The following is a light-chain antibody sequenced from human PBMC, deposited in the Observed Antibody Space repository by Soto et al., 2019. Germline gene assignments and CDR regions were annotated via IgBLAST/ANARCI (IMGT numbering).Light chain of an antibody. CDR2: EVS. Sequence: QSALTQPPSVSRSPGQSVAISCTGTSSDVGSYNRVSWYQQPPGTAPKVMIYEVSNRPSGVPDRFSGSKSGNTASLTISGLQDEDEADYYCSSYTSSSTYVFGTGTKVTVL. V-gene: IGLV2-18*02. J-gene: IGLJ1*01. CDR3: SSYTSSSTYV. CDR1: SSDVGSYNR.